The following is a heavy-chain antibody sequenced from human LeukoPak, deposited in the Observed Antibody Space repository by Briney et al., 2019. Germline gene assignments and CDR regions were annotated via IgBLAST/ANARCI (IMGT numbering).Heavy chain of an antibody. CDR2: IYYSGST. J-gene: IGHJ4*02. Sequence: SETLSLICTVSGGSISSYYWSWLRQPPGKGLEWIGYIYYSGSTNYNPSLKSRVTISVDTSKNQFSLKLSSVTAADTAVYYCARELLGYCSGGSCYSGFIDYWGQGTLVTVSS. V-gene: IGHV4-59*01. D-gene: IGHD2-15*01. CDR3: ARELLGYCSGGSCYSGFIDY. CDR1: GGSISSYY.